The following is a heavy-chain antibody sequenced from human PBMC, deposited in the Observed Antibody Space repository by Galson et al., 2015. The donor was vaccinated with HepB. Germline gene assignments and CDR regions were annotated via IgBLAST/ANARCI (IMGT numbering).Heavy chain of an antibody. CDR3: AKAPSPGSGSYLDYFDY. CDR1: GFTFSSYA. V-gene: IGHV3-23*01. Sequence: SLRLSCAASGFTFSSYAMSWVRQAPGKGLEWVSVISGSGGITYYADSVKGRFTISRDNSKNTLYLQMNSLRAEDTAVYYCAKAPSPGSGSYLDYFDYWGQGTLVTVSS. J-gene: IGHJ4*01. CDR2: ISGSGGIT. D-gene: IGHD1-26*01.